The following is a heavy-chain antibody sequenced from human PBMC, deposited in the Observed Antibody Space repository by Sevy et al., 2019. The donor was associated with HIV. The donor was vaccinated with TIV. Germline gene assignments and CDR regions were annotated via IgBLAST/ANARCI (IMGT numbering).Heavy chain of an antibody. D-gene: IGHD2-2*01. J-gene: IGHJ6*02. CDR3: ARFIVVVPAAPTRPDSPPYYYGMDV. V-gene: IGHV1-69*13. CDR1: GGTFSSYA. Sequence: ASVKVSCKASGGTFSSYAISWVRQAPGQGLEWMGGIIPIFGTANYAQKFQGRVTITADESTSTAYMELSSLRSEDTAVYYCARFIVVVPAAPTRPDSPPYYYGMDVWGQGTTVTVSS. CDR2: IIPIFGTA.